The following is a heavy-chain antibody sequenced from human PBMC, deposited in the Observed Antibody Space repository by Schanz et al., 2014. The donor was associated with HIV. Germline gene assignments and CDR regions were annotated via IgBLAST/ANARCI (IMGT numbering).Heavy chain of an antibody. CDR3: AKSADPTSLWDWFDL. CDR1: GFTFGNYA. CDR2: LSTSGRST. D-gene: IGHD7-27*01. Sequence: EVQLLESGGGLVKPGGSLRLSCATSGFTFGNYAMSWVRQAPGKGLDWVSSLSTSGRSTYYADSVKGRFTISRDNSNNPLFLQMTSLTAVDTALFFCAKSADPTSLWDWFDLWGQGTLVTVSS. V-gene: IGHV3-23*01. J-gene: IGHJ5*02.